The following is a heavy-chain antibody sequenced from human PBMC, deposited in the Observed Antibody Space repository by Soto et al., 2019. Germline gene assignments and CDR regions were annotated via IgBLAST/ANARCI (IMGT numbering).Heavy chain of an antibody. D-gene: IGHD1-1*01. CDR2: IDPSDSYT. CDR3: TRHPIAAGIYGLDV. J-gene: IGHJ6*02. CDR1: GYTFTSYW. Sequence: GESLKISCQGSGYTFTSYWITWVRQMPGKGLEWMGRIDPSDSYTHYSPSFQGHVTISVDKSISTAYLQWSSLKASDIAMYYCTRHPIAAGIYGLDVWAQGTTVTVSS. V-gene: IGHV5-10-1*01.